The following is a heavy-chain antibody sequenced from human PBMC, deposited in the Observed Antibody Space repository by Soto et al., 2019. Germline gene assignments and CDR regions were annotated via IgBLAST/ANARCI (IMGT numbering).Heavy chain of an antibody. V-gene: IGHV4-30-4*01. J-gene: IGHJ4*02. CDR1: GGSISSGDYY. CDR3: ARTYYDILTGYYQGY. CDR2: IYYSGST. Sequence: SETLSLTCTVSGGSISSGDYYWSWIRQPPGKGLEWIGYIYYSGSTYYNPSLKSRVTISVDTSKNQFSLKLSSVTAADTAVYYCARTYYDILTGYYQGYWGQGTLVTVSS. D-gene: IGHD3-9*01.